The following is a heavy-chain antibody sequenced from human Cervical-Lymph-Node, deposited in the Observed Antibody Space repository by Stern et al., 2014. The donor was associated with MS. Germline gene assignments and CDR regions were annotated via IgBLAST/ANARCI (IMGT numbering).Heavy chain of an antibody. V-gene: IGHV3-30-3*01. Sequence: VHLVESGGGVVQPGRSLSLSCVASGFTFSTYAIHWVRQAPGKGLEWVAFVSYDGTQRNSTDSVKARFTISRDNSKNTLYLHMNSLRDEDTAVYFCARGGRGVGLEYWGQGALVTVSS. CDR1: GFTFSTYA. J-gene: IGHJ4*02. CDR3: ARGGRGVGLEY. D-gene: IGHD3-10*01. CDR2: VSYDGTQR.